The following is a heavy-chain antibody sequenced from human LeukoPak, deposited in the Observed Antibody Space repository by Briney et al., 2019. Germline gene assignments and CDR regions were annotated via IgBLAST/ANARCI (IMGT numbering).Heavy chain of an antibody. CDR1: GGTINSANYY. J-gene: IGHJ6*03. CDR2: IYYSETT. V-gene: IGHV4-39*01. CDR3: ARQRADYYYYYVDV. Sequence: SETLSLTCTVSGGTINSANYYWVWLRQPPGKGLEWIGSIYYSETTYDNPSLKSRVTISIETSKTQFSLKLRSVTASDTAVYYCARQRADYYYYYVDVWGKGTTVAVS.